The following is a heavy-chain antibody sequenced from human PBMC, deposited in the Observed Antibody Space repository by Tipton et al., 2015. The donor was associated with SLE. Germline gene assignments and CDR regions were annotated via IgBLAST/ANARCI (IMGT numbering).Heavy chain of an antibody. CDR3: ARKAVAGHYDAFDI. CDR2: ISQRGNA. CDR1: GYSISSGHY. J-gene: IGHJ3*02. Sequence: TLSLTCAVSGYSISSGHYWGWIRQTPGEGLEWLGSISQRGNAYNNPSLKSRVSMSIDTSKNQVFLRLSSVTAADTAVYFCARKAVAGHYDAFDIGGQGTMVTFSS. V-gene: IGHV4-38-2*01. D-gene: IGHD6-19*01.